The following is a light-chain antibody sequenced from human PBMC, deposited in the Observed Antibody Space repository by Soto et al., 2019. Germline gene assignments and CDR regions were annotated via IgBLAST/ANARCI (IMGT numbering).Light chain of an antibody. CDR2: DVS. Sequence: QSALTQPASVSGSPGQSITISCTGTSSDIGFYNYVSWYQQHPGKAPKLMVYDVSNRPSGISNRVSGSKSGNTASLTISGLQADDEADYYCTSYTNSPSYVFGTGTKLTVL. CDR3: TSYTNSPSYV. V-gene: IGLV2-14*01. CDR1: SSDIGFYNY. J-gene: IGLJ1*01.